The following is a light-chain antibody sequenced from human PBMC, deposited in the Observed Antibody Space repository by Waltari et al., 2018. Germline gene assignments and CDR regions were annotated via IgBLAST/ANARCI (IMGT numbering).Light chain of an antibody. Sequence: DIQMTQYPSAMSASVGDRVTITCRSSKGISNYLAWFQQKPGQGPKRLIYAASSLQSGVPSRFSGSGSGTEVTLTISSLQPEDFATYYCLQYNSYPLTFGGGTKVEIK. CDR3: LQYNSYPLT. V-gene: IGKV1-17*03. J-gene: IGKJ4*01. CDR2: AAS. CDR1: KGISNY.